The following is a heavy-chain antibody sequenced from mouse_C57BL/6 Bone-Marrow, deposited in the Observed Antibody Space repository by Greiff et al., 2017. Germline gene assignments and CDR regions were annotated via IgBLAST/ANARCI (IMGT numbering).Heavy chain of an antibody. CDR2: INPSNGGT. Sequence: QVQLQQPGTELVKPGASVKLSCKASGYTFTSYWMHWVKQRPGQGLEWIGNINPSNGGTNYNEKFKSKATLTVDKSSSTAYMQLSSLTSEDSAVYSCARGNVSWWLLWAMDYWGQGTSVSVSS. J-gene: IGHJ4*01. CDR3: ARGNVSWWLLWAMDY. CDR1: GYTFTSYW. D-gene: IGHD1-1*02. V-gene: IGHV1-53*01.